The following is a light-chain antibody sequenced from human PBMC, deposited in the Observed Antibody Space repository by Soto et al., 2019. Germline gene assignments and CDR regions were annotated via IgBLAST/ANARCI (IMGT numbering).Light chain of an antibody. V-gene: IGKV3-11*01. CDR3: QQRDKWPRT. CDR1: QSVGSY. Sequence: EIVLTQSPATLSLSPGERATLSCRASQSVGSYLAWYQHKPGQAPRLLIYGASNRATDIPGRFSGRGSGTDSTLTISSLESGDSAVYYCQQRDKWPRTFGQGTKLEIK. J-gene: IGKJ2*02. CDR2: GAS.